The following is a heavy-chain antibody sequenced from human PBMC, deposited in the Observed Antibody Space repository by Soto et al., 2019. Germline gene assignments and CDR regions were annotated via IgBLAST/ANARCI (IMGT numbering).Heavy chain of an antibody. CDR2: IIPIFGTA. CDR1: GGTFSSYA. CDR3: ARKYSSSHYYYYYYGMDV. Sequence: QVQLVQSGAEVKKPGSSVKVSCKASGGTFSSYAISWVRQAPGQGLEWMGGIIPIFGTANYAQKFQGRVTITADESTSTAYMELSSLISEDTAVYYCARKYSSSHYYYYYYGMDVWGQGTTVTVSS. J-gene: IGHJ6*02. D-gene: IGHD6-6*01. V-gene: IGHV1-69*01.